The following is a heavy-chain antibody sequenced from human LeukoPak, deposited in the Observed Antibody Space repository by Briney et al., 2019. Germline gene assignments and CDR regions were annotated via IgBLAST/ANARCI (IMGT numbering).Heavy chain of an antibody. J-gene: IGHJ6*03. Sequence: GGSLRLSCAASGFTFSSYAMSWVRQAPGKGLEWVSAISGSGGSTYYADSVEGRFTISRDNSKNTLYLQMNSLRAEDTAVYYCAKGRITIFGVVISRAYYYYYMDVWGKGTTVTVSS. D-gene: IGHD3-3*01. CDR2: ISGSGGST. CDR3: AKGRITIFGVVISRAYYYYYMDV. CDR1: GFTFSSYA. V-gene: IGHV3-23*01.